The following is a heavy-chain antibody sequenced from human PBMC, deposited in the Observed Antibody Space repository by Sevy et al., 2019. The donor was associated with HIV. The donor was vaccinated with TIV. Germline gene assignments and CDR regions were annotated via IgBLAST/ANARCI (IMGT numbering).Heavy chain of an antibody. D-gene: IGHD6-13*01. CDR1: GFTFSNAW. Sequence: GGSLRLSCAASGFTFSNAWMSWVRQAPGKGLEWVGRIKSKTDGGTTDYAAPVKDRFTISKDDSKNTMYLQMNSLKTEDTAVYYCTTLEAAGLLYYYYYMDVWGKGTTVTVSS. CDR3: TTLEAAGLLYYYYYMDV. CDR2: IKSKTDGGTT. J-gene: IGHJ6*03. V-gene: IGHV3-15*01.